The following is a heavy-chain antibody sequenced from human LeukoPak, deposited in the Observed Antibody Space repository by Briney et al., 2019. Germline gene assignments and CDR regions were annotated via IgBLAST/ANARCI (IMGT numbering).Heavy chain of an antibody. J-gene: IGHJ3*02. D-gene: IGHD5-12*01. CDR2: IKRDGSEK. CDR1: GFTFSSYW. V-gene: IGHV3-7*01. CDR3: TRDSGYNAFDI. Sequence: GGSLRLSCAASGFTFSSYWMSWVRQAPGKGLEWVANIKRDGSEKYYVDSVKGRFTISRDNAKNSLYLQMNSLRGEDTAVYYCTRDSGYNAFDIWGQGTMVTVSS.